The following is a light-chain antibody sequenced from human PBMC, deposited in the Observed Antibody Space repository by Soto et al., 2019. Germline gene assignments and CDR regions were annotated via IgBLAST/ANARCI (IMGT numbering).Light chain of an antibody. CDR1: QGISGH. Sequence: DIQLTQSPSFLSASVGDRVTITCRASQGISGHLAWYQKKPGRAPNLLIYSTSTLQSGVPSRFSGSGSGTEFTLTISSLQPEDFATYYCQQFKSYPLTVGGGTKVEIK. CDR2: STS. J-gene: IGKJ4*01. V-gene: IGKV1-9*01. CDR3: QQFKSYPLT.